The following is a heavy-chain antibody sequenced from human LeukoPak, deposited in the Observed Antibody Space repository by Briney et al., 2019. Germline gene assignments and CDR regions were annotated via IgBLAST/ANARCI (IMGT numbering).Heavy chain of an antibody. Sequence: PGGSLRLSCAASGFSVSSNYMSWVRQAPGKGLEWVSVIYSGGSTYYADSVKGRFTISRDNSKNTLYLQMNSLRAEDTAVYYCARAPFYGDFTHAFDIWGQGTMVTVSS. CDR3: ARAPFYGDFTHAFDI. CDR1: GFSVSSNY. V-gene: IGHV3-53*05. D-gene: IGHD4-17*01. CDR2: IYSGGST. J-gene: IGHJ3*02.